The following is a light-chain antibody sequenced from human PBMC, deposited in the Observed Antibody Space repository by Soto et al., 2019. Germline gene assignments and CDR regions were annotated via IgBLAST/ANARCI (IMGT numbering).Light chain of an antibody. Sequence: QSALTQPASVSGSPGQSITISCTGTSSDVGGYNYVSWYQQHPGKAPKFIIYEVSHRPSGVSNRFSGSKSGNTASLTISGRQAEDEADYYCSSYTSSSTPYVFGTGPKVTVL. V-gene: IGLV2-14*01. CDR2: EVS. CDR1: SSDVGGYNY. CDR3: SSYTSSSTPYV. J-gene: IGLJ1*01.